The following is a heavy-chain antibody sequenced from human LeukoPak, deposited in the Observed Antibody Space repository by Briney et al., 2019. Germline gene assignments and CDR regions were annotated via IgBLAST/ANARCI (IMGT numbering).Heavy chain of an antibody. CDR2: INPNSGGT. CDR1: GYTFTGYY. CDR3: ARGSSGHDHY. V-gene: IGHV1-2*06. J-gene: IGHJ4*02. D-gene: IGHD6-19*01. Sequence: ASVKVSCKASGYTFTGYYVHWVRQAPGQGLEWMGRINPNSGGTNYAQKFQGRVTMTRDTSISTAYMELSSLRSEDTAVYYCARGSSGHDHYWGQGTLVTVSS.